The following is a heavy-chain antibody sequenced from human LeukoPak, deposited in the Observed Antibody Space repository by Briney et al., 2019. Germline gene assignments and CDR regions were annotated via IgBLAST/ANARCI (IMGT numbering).Heavy chain of an antibody. J-gene: IGHJ4*02. CDR2: ISSSSSTI. CDR3: ARLNYDFWSGSR. Sequence: GGSLRLSCAASGFTFSSYSMNWVRQAPGKGLEWVSYISSSSSTICYADSVKGRFTISRDNAKNSLYLQMNSLRAEDTAVYYCARLNYDFWSGSRWGQGTLVTVSS. D-gene: IGHD3-3*01. V-gene: IGHV3-48*01. CDR1: GFTFSSYS.